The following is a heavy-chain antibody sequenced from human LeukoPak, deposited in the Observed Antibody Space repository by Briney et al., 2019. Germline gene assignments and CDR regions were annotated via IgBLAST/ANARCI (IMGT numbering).Heavy chain of an antibody. Sequence: SQTLSLTCAISGDSVSSKSATWNWIRQSPSRGLEWLGRTYYTSKRYNDYAISVKSRITINPDTSKNQFSLQLNSVTPEDTAVYYCAREGWFGEPPSHWFDPWGQGTLVTVSS. CDR2: TYYTSKRYN. CDR3: AREGWFGEPPSHWFDP. V-gene: IGHV6-1*01. D-gene: IGHD3-10*01. CDR1: GDSVSSKSAT. J-gene: IGHJ5*02.